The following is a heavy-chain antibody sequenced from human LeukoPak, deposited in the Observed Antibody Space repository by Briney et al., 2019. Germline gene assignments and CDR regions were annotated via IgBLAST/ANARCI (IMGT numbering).Heavy chain of an antibody. V-gene: IGHV4-39*01. J-gene: IGHJ4*02. Sequence: SETLSLTCTVSGDSISSGSYFWAWVRQPPGKGLEWIGSINYRGTTYYTPSLKSRVTISVDTSKNQFSLKLSSVTAVDMSVYYCVRLVFCSTTSCYFDYWGQGRPVTVSS. CDR2: INYRGTT. D-gene: IGHD2-2*01. CDR1: GDSISSGSYF. CDR3: VRLVFCSTTSCYFDY.